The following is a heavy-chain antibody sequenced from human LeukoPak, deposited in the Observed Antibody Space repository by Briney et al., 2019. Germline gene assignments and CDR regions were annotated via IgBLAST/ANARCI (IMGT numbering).Heavy chain of an antibody. CDR2: ISSSGSTK. CDR1: GFIFSSHE. CDR3: ARISGWYLDY. D-gene: IGHD6-19*01. V-gene: IGHV3-48*03. J-gene: IGHJ4*02. Sequence: GGSLRLSCGASGFIFSSHEMKWVRQAPGKGLEWVSYISSSGSTKYYADSVKGRFTISRDNAKNSLSLQMNSLRAEDTAVYYCARISGWYLDYWGQGTLVTVSS.